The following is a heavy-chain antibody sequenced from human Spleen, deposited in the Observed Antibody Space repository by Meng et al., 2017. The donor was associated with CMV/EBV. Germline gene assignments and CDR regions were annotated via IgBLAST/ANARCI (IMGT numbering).Heavy chain of an antibody. V-gene: IGHV3-48*04. CDR3: ARGELRFLEWLLTPPFYYYGMDV. Sequence: GGSLRLSCAASGFTFSDYSMNWVRQVPGKGLEWVSYISSGSSAIYYADSVKGRFTVSRDNAQYSLYLQMNSLRAEDTAVYYCARGELRFLEWLLTPPFYYYGMDVWGQGTTVTVSS. J-gene: IGHJ6*02. CDR1: GFTFSDYS. D-gene: IGHD3-3*01. CDR2: ISSGSSAI.